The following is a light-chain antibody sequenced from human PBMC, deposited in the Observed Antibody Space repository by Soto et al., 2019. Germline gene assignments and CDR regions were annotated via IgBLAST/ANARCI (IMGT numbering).Light chain of an antibody. Sequence: EIVLTQSPGTLSLSPGERATLSCRASQSVSSSYLAWYQQKPGQAPRLLIYGASSRATGIPDRFSGSGSGTDFNLTISRLEPEDFAVYYCQQYGSSRVTFGQGTKVEIK. CDR1: QSVSSSY. V-gene: IGKV3-20*01. J-gene: IGKJ1*01. CDR2: GAS. CDR3: QQYGSSRVT.